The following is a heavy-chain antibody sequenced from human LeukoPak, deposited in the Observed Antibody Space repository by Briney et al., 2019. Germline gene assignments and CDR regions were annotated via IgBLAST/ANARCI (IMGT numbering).Heavy chain of an antibody. Sequence: GRSLRLSCTASGFTFGDYAMTWVRQAPGKGLEWVGFIRSKASGGTTEYAASVKGRFIISRDDSEGIAYLQMNSLKTEDTAVYYCSRVLNYDNSGHYVYFLYWGQGTLVTVSS. CDR1: GFTFGDYA. D-gene: IGHD3-22*01. CDR2: IRSKASGGTT. V-gene: IGHV3-49*04. CDR3: SRVLNYDNSGHYVYFLY. J-gene: IGHJ4*02.